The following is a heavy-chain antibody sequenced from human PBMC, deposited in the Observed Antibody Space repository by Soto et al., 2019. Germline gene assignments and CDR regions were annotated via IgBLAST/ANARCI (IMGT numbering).Heavy chain of an antibody. J-gene: IGHJ6*03. V-gene: IGHV1-69*08. CDR3: ARDPPDAFGYYCYMDV. D-gene: IGHD2-2*01. Sequence: QVQLVQSGAEVKKPGSSVKVSCKASGGTFSSYTISWVRQAPGQGLEWMGRIIPILGIANYAQKFQGRVTITADKSTSTAYMELSSLRAEDTAVYYCARDPPDAFGYYCYMDVWGKGTTVTVSS. CDR2: IIPILGIA. CDR1: GGTFSSYT.